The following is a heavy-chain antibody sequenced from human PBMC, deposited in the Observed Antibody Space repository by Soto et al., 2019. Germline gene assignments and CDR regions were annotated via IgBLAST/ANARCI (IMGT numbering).Heavy chain of an antibody. CDR1: GGTFSSYA. V-gene: IGHV1-69*06. J-gene: IGHJ6*02. D-gene: IGHD6-19*01. Sequence: SVKVSCKASGGTFSSYAISWVRQAPGQGLEWMGGIIPIFGTANYAQKFQGRVTITADKSTSTAYMELSSLRSEDTAVYYCARDVTVAGYYYYYYGMDVWGQGTTVTVSS. CDR2: IIPIFGTA. CDR3: ARDVTVAGYYYYYYGMDV.